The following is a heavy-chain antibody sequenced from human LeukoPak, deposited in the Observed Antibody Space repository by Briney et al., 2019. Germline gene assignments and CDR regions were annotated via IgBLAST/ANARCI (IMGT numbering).Heavy chain of an antibody. Sequence: GGSLRLSCAASGFTFSDYYMSWLRQAPGKGLEGVSYISSSGSTIYYADSVKGRFTISRDNAKNSLYLQMNSLRAEDTAVYYCARAEYYDSSGYYEYGMDVGGQGTTVTVSS. V-gene: IGHV3-11*01. J-gene: IGHJ6*02. CDR2: ISSSGSTI. CDR3: ARAEYYDSSGYYEYGMDV. CDR1: GFTFSDYY. D-gene: IGHD3-22*01.